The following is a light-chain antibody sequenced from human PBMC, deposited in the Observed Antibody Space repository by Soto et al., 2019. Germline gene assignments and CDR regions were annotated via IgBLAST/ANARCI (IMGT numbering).Light chain of an antibody. J-gene: IGLJ1*01. V-gene: IGLV2-8*01. Sequence: SVLTQPPPAAGSPGQSVTISCTGNSSAVGGYNYVSRYQQPPGKAPKLMIYEVSKRPSWVPDRFSGSKSGNTASLTVSGLQAEDEADYYCSSYAGSNNYVFGTGTKVTVL. CDR3: SSYAGSNNYV. CDR2: EVS. CDR1: SSAVGGYNY.